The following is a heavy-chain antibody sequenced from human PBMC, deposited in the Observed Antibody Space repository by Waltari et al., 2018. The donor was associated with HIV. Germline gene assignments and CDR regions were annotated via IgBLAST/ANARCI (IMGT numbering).Heavy chain of an antibody. CDR1: GGSVFRRVSY. J-gene: IGHJ5*01. V-gene: IGHV4-39*01. D-gene: IGHD2-15*01. Sequence: QLQLQESGPGLVKPSETLSPTCTVPGGSVFRRVSYWGWIRQPPGRGLEWIGTLYYTGNTYYNRSLQSRVTISVGVSKNQFSLKLGSVSASDTAVYYCARLDCSGGTCSPFDPWGQGTLVTVSS. CDR2: LYYTGNT. CDR3: ARLDCSGGTCSPFDP.